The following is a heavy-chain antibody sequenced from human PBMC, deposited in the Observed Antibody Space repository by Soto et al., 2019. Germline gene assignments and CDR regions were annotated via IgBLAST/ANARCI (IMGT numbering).Heavy chain of an antibody. J-gene: IGHJ4*02. D-gene: IGHD2-2*01. CDR1: GYTFTGYY. V-gene: IGHV1-2*04. Sequence: ASVKVSCKASGYTFTGYYMHWVRQAPGQGLEWMEWINPNSGGTNYAQKFQGWVTMTRDTSISTAYMELSRLRSDDTAVYYCARTYCSSTSCPYYFDYWGQGTLVTVSS. CDR3: ARTYCSSTSCPYYFDY. CDR2: INPNSGGT.